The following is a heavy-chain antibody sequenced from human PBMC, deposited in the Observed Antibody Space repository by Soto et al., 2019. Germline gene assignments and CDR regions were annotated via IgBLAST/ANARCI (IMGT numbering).Heavy chain of an antibody. CDR3: VKDTYAGSSGWYRFDY. V-gene: IGHV3-23*01. Sequence: PGWSLRLSCAASGFTFSSYAMSWVRQAPGKGLEWVSAIRGSGGSTYYADSLKGRFTISRDNSKNTLYLQMSSLRDEDTGVYYCVKDTYAGSSGWYRFDYWGQG. D-gene: IGHD6-19*01. J-gene: IGHJ4*02. CDR2: IRGSGGST. CDR1: GFTFSSYA.